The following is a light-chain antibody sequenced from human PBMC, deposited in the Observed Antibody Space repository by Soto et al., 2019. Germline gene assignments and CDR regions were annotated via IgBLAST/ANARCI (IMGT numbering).Light chain of an antibody. CDR3: QQDSSWPLT. V-gene: IGKV3-15*01. J-gene: IGKJ4*01. Sequence: EVVMRQPPTARAVSPEDRGTRSCRASQYISKYLAWYQQRPGQAPRLLIYGASIRATGVPATFSGSGSGTEFTLSISSLQSEHLGVYYCQQDSSWPLTFGGGTKVDIK. CDR1: QYISKY. CDR2: GAS.